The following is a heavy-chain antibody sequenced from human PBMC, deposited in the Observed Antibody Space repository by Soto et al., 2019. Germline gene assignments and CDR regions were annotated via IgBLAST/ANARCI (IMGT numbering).Heavy chain of an antibody. CDR2: MNSDGRTT. V-gene: IGHV3-74*01. CDR1: GFNFGNNW. J-gene: IGHJ4*02. Sequence: SLRLSCAAAGFNFGNNWMHWVRQAPGKGLEWVSRMNSDGRTTNYADSVEGRFTVSRDNAKNTLYLQMNSLRAEDTAVYYCATAEVDYWGPGTLVTVSS. CDR3: ATAEVDY.